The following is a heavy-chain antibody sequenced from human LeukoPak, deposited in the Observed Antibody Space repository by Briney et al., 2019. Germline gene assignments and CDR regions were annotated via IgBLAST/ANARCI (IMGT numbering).Heavy chain of an antibody. CDR1: GGSISSSSYY. J-gene: IGHJ5*02. V-gene: IGHV4-61*02. Sequence: SETLSLTCTVSGGSISSSSYYWSWIRQPAGKGLEWIGRIYTSGSTNYNPSLKSRVTMSVDTSKNQFSLKLSSVTAADTAVYYCARDRFSGSYWFDPWGQGTLVTVSS. CDR2: IYTSGST. CDR3: ARDRFSGSYWFDP. D-gene: IGHD1-26*01.